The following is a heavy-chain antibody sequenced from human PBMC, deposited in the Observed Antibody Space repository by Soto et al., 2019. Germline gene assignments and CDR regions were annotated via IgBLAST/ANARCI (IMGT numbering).Heavy chain of an antibody. Sequence: SQTLSLTCVISGDSVSSNSAAWNWIRQSPSRGLEWLGRTYYRSKWHNDYAVSVRSRISIKPDTSKNQFSLKLRSVTAEDTAVYYCARVHVMVVAGSTFDYWGHGSLVTVSS. J-gene: IGHJ4*01. CDR3: ARVHVMVVAGSTFDY. CDR2: TYYRSKWHN. D-gene: IGHD2-21*02. CDR1: GDSVSSNSAA. V-gene: IGHV6-1*01.